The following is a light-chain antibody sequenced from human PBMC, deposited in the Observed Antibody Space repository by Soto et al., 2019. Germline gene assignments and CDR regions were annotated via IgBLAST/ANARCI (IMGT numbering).Light chain of an antibody. CDR3: QQYNSYPLT. CDR2: KAS. Sequence: DIQMTQSPSTLSASVGDRVIITCRASQSISTWLAWFQQKPGRAPNLLIYKASNLESGVPSSFSGSGSGTEFTLTISSVQPDDFATYYCQQYNSYPLTFGPGTKVDIK. CDR1: QSISTW. V-gene: IGKV1-5*03. J-gene: IGKJ3*01.